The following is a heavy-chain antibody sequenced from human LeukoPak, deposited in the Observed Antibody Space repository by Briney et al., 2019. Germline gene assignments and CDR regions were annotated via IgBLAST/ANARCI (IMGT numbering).Heavy chain of an antibody. V-gene: IGHV3-33*01. CDR1: GFTFSSFG. CDR2: VLHDGSYK. D-gene: IGHD3/OR15-3a*01. CDR3: ARDKGTYYFDY. Sequence: GGSLRLSCAASGFTFSSFGMHWVRQAPGKGLEWVAVVLHDGSYKYYADSVKGRITISTDNSKNTLYLQMNSLRAEDTAIYYCARDKGTYYFDYWGQGTLVTVSS. J-gene: IGHJ4*02.